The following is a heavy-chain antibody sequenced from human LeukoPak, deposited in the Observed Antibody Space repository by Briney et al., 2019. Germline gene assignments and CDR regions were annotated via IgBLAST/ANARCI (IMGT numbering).Heavy chain of an antibody. V-gene: IGHV3-30*02. Sequence: GGSLRLSCAASGFTFSSYGMHWVRQAPGKGLEGVAFIRYDGSNKYYADSVKGRFTISRDNSKNTLYLQMNSLRAEDTAVYYCAKDGSRYLGFYYFDYWGQGTLVTVSS. CDR3: AKDGSRYLGFYYFDY. J-gene: IGHJ4*02. CDR1: GFTFSSYG. D-gene: IGHD3-9*01. CDR2: IRYDGSNK.